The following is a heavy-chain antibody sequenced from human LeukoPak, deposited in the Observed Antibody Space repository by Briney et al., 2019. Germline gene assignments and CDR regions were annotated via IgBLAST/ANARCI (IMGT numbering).Heavy chain of an antibody. Sequence: TLSLTCTVSGGSISSGSYYWGWIRQPAGKGLEWIGRIYTSGSTNYNPSLRSRVTISVDTSKNQFSPKLSSVTAADTAVYYCARRTLGTVNKRSWFDPWGQGTLVTVSS. CDR3: ARRTLGTVNKRSWFDP. V-gene: IGHV4-61*02. CDR1: GGSISSGSYY. D-gene: IGHD4-17*01. CDR2: IYTSGST. J-gene: IGHJ5*02.